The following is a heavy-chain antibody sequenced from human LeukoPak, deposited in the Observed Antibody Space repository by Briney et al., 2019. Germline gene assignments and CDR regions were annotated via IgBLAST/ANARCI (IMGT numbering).Heavy chain of an antibody. J-gene: IGHJ4*02. V-gene: IGHV4-61*02. Sequence: SETLSLTCTVSGGSISSGSYYWSWIRQPAGKGLEWIGRIYTSGSTNYNPSLKSRVTISVDTSKNQFSLKLSSVTAADTAVYYCASAYYDSSGYYPPGYWGQGTLVTVSS. CDR2: IYTSGST. CDR3: ASAYYDSSGYYPPGY. CDR1: GGSISSGSYY. D-gene: IGHD3-22*01.